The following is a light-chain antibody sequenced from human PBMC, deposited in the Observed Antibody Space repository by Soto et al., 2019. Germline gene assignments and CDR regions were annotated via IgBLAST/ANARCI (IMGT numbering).Light chain of an antibody. CDR2: VAS. CDR3: LQHNSYPLT. J-gene: IGKJ4*01. Sequence: DIQMTQSPSSLSASVGDRVTITCRASQGIGNDLGWYQQKPGKAPKRLIYVASSLQSGVPSRFSGSGSGTQFTLTISSLQPEDFASYYCLQHNSYPLTFGGGTKVEI. V-gene: IGKV1-17*01. CDR1: QGIGND.